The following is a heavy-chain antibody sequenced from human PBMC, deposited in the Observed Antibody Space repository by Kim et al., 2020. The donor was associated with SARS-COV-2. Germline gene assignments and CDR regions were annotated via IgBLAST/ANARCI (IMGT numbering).Heavy chain of an antibody. D-gene: IGHD5-18*01. J-gene: IGHJ4*02. CDR2: TRNKANSYTT. Sequence: GWSLRLSCAASGFTFSDYYMDWVRQAPGKGLEWVGRTRNKANSYTTEYAASVKGRFTISRDESKNSLYLQMNSLKTEDTAVYYCTSLGRHGYKNSANWGQGTLVTVSS. V-gene: IGHV3-72*01. CDR3: TSLGRHGYKNSAN. CDR1: GFTFSDYY.